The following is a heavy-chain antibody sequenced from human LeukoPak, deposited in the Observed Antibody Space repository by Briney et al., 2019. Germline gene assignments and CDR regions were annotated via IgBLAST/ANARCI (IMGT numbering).Heavy chain of an antibody. V-gene: IGHV3-48*03. CDR2: IGKSATNI. CDR1: VFSFNFYV. J-gene: IGHJ4*02. Sequence: GGSLRLSCASSVFSFNFYVMSWIRQAPGKGLEWVSNIGKSATNISYADSVKGRFTISRDNAKNSLYLQMNSLRDEDTAVYYCARRELDASAWLGGSYLDVWGQETLVTVTS. D-gene: IGHD3-10*01. CDR3: ARRELDASAWLGGSYLDV.